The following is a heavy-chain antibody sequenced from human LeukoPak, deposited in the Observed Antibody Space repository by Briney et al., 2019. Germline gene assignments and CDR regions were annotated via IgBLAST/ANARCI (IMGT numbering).Heavy chain of an antibody. CDR1: CGAISSGDYY. CDR3: ARDAYDYVWGSYPDDAFDI. Sequence: SETLSLLCTVSCGAISSGDYYWSWFRQPPGKGLEWIGYIYYSGSTYYNPPPKSRVTITVDTPKNQFSLKLSSVTAADTAVYYCARDAYDYVWGSYPDDAFDIWGQGTMVTVSS. J-gene: IGHJ3*02. V-gene: IGHV4-30-4*01. D-gene: IGHD3-16*02. CDR2: IYYSGST.